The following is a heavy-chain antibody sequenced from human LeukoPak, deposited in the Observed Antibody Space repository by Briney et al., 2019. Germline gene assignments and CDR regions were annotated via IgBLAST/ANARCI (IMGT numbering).Heavy chain of an antibody. J-gene: IGHJ1*01. D-gene: IGHD6-13*01. V-gene: IGHV1-2*02. CDR2: INPNSGGT. Sequence: ASVRGSCTASGYTFTSYYMHWVRQAPGQGLEWMGWINPNSGGTNYAQKFQGRVTMTRDTSISTAYMELSRLRSDDTAVYYCARASRIAAAGGGGFEYFQHWGQGTLVTVSS. CDR3: ARASRIAAAGGGGFEYFQH. CDR1: GYTFTSYY.